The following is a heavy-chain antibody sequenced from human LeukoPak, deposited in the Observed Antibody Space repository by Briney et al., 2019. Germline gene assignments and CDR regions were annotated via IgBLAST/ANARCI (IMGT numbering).Heavy chain of an antibody. V-gene: IGHV4-39*01. CDR1: GGSISSSSYY. CDR2: MYYSGST. CDR3: ARREGGSYGIEAFDI. J-gene: IGHJ3*02. Sequence: SETLSLTCTVSGGSISSSSYYWGRIRQPPSKGLECIGSMYYSGSTYYNPSLKSRVTISVDTSKNQFSLKLSSVTAADTAVYYCARREGGSYGIEAFDIWGQGTMVTVSS. D-gene: IGHD1-26*01.